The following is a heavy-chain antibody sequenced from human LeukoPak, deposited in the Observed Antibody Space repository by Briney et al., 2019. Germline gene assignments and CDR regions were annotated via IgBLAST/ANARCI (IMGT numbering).Heavy chain of an antibody. CDR1: GFIFSNAW. V-gene: IGHV3-15*01. CDR2: IKSKTHGGTT. CDR3: TKDKEDLGTGWYGGFDY. Sequence: GGSLRLSCAASGFIFSNAWMIWVRQAPGKGLEWVGRIKSKTHGGTTDYAAPVEGRFTIPRDDSKNTLYLQMNSLKTEDTAMYYCTKDKEDLGTGWYGGFDYWGQGTLVTVSS. D-gene: IGHD6-19*01. J-gene: IGHJ4*02.